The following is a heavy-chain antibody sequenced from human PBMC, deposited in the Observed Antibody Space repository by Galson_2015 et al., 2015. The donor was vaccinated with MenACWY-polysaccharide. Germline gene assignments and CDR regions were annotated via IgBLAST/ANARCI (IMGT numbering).Heavy chain of an antibody. V-gene: IGHV3-7*01. J-gene: IGHJ2*01. CDR3: ARFPHDVWTGYYPNWYFDL. Sequence: SLRLSCAASGFSFSNYWMSWVRQAPGKGLQWVANIKQDGGEKYYVDSVKGRFSISRDNAKNSLYLQMDILRPEDTAVFYCARFPHDVWTGYYPNWYFDLWGRGTLVTVSS. D-gene: IGHD3/OR15-3a*01. CDR1: GFSFSNYW. CDR2: IKQDGGEK.